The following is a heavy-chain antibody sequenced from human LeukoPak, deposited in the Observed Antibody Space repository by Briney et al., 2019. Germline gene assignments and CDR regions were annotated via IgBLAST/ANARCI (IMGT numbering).Heavy chain of an antibody. Sequence: PSETLSLTCTVSGGSISSYYWTWIRQPPGKGLEWIEDIYITGSTNYNPYLKRRVTISVDTSKNQFSLRLSSVTAADTAVYYCARVRIGETSYDASDVWGLGTMVTVSS. CDR3: ARVRIGETSYDASDV. V-gene: IGHV4-59*13. CDR2: IYITGST. D-gene: IGHD1-26*01. J-gene: IGHJ3*01. CDR1: GGSISSYY.